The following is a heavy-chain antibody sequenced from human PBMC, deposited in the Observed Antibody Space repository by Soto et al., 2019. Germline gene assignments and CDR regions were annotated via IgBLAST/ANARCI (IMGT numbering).Heavy chain of an antibody. Sequence: SETLSLTCTVSGGSVSNSNFYWGWIRQAPGKGLEWIGSVYYRGRSYSKSSVKSRVTISVDTSKNQFSLNLNSVTASDTAVYFCVSQRTSVLSQAYFDYWGPGALVTVSS. CDR1: GGSVSNSNFY. D-gene: IGHD2-8*01. J-gene: IGHJ4*02. V-gene: IGHV4-39*01. CDR3: VSQRTSVLSQAYFDY. CDR2: VYYRGRS.